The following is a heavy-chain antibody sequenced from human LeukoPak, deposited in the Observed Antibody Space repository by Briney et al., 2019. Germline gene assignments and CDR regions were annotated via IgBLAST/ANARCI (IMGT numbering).Heavy chain of an antibody. V-gene: IGHV3-23*01. CDR1: GFTFSSYV. D-gene: IGHD4-17*01. CDR3: AKNFPYGDYLFDY. Sequence: PGGSLRLSCAASGFTFSSYVMSWVRQAPGKGLEWVSAISGSGGSTYYADSVKGLFTISRDNSKNTLYLQMNSLRAEDTAVYYCAKNFPYGDYLFDYWGQGTLVTVSS. J-gene: IGHJ4*02. CDR2: ISGSGGST.